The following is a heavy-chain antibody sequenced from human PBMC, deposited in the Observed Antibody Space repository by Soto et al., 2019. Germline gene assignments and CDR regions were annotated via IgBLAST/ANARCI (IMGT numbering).Heavy chain of an antibody. J-gene: IGHJ3*02. CDR1: GYTFTSYY. V-gene: IGHV1-46*04. CDR3: ARDTLGNNAFDI. CDR2: INPSGGST. Sequence: QVQLVQSGAEVKKPGASVKVSCKASGYTFTSYYMHWVRQAPGQGLEWMGIINPSGGSTSYAKKLQGRVTMTRDQSTSTVYMELSSLRSEDTAVYYCARDTLGNNAFDIWGQGTMVTVSS.